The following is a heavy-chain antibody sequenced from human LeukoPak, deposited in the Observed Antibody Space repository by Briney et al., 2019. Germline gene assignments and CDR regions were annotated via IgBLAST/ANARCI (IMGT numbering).Heavy chain of an antibody. Sequence: PSETLSLTCAASGYSISSGYYWGWIRQPPGKGLEWIGSIYHSGSTYYNPSLKSRVTISVDTSKNQFSLKLSSLTAADTAIYYCARGIESYGDYGYWGQGILVTVSS. J-gene: IGHJ4*02. CDR2: IYHSGST. CDR1: GYSISSGYY. V-gene: IGHV4-38-2*01. D-gene: IGHD4-17*01. CDR3: ARGIESYGDYGY.